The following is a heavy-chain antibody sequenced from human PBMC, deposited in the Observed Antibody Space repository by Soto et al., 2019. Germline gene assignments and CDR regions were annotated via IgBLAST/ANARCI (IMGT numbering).Heavy chain of an antibody. D-gene: IGHD5-18*01. CDR3: AREDTAMVRSDYYCGLDV. J-gene: IGHJ6*02. V-gene: IGHV1-2*02. Sequence: QVQLVQSGAEVKKPETPVKVSCKASGYTFTGYYVHWVRQAPGQGLEWMGWINPNSGGTNYAQNFQGRVTMTRDTTISTAYMELSRLRSDDTAVYFCAREDTAMVRSDYYCGLDVWGQGTTVTVSS. CDR2: INPNSGGT. CDR1: GYTFTGYY.